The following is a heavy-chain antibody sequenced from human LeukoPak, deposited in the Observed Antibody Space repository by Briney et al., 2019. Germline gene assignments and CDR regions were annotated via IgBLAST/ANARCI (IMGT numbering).Heavy chain of an antibody. J-gene: IGHJ4*02. CDR1: GDSTSSYY. CDR3: ARLSTSFDY. CDR2: IYYSGST. V-gene: IGHV4-59*08. Sequence: SEALSLTCTVSGDSTSSYYWSWIRQPPGKGLEWIGYIYYSGSTNYNPSLKSRVTISVDTSKNQLSLKLRSVTAADTAVYYCARLSTSFDYWGQGALVTVSS.